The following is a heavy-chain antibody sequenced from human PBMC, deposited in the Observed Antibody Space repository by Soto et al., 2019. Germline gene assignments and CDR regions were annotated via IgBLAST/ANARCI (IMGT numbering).Heavy chain of an antibody. CDR2: IRQDGSER. CDR1: GFTFSTYW. CDR3: ARGCGRPSCTYYFDS. V-gene: IGHV3-7*05. D-gene: IGHD2-2*01. J-gene: IGHJ4*02. Sequence: EVHLGDSGGDLVQPGGSLRLSCAASGFTFSTYWMSWVRQAPGKELEWVATIRQDGSERHYVDSVKGRVTISRDNNNNLLYLQLNSLRFEDTALYYCARGCGRPSCTYYFDSWGQGALVIVSS.